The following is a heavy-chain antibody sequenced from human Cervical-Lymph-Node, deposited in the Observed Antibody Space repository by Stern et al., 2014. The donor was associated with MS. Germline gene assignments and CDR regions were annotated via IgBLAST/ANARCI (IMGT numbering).Heavy chain of an antibody. V-gene: IGHV1-69*01. CDR2: IIPIFGTA. D-gene: IGHD6-13*01. Sequence: VQLVESRAEVKKPGSSVKVSCKASGGTFSSYAISWVRQAPGQGLEWMGGIIPIFGTANYAQKFQGRVTITADESTSTAYMELSSLRSEDTAVYYCAREVRIAAAGFYYYGMDVWGQGTTVTVSS. CDR1: GGTFSSYA. J-gene: IGHJ6*02. CDR3: AREVRIAAAGFYYYGMDV.